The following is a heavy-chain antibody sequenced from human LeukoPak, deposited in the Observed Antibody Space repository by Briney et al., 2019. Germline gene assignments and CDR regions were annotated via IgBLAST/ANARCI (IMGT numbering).Heavy chain of an antibody. CDR3: ARDYYYDSSAFDY. D-gene: IGHD3-22*01. CDR2: INPNSGGT. J-gene: IGHJ4*02. CDR1: GYTFTGYY. V-gene: IGHV1-2*02. Sequence: ASVKVSCKASGYTFTGYYMHWVRQAPGQGLEWMGWINPNSGGTNYAQKFQGRVTMTRDTSISTAYMELSRLRSDDTAVYYCARDYYYDSSAFDYWGQGTLVTVSS.